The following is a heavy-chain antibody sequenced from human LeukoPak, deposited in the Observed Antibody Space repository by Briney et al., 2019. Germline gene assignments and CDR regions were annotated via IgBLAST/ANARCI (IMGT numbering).Heavy chain of an antibody. Sequence: GGSLRLSCAASGFPFSAYSMNWVRQAPGKGLEWVSSISGSSNYMYYADSVKGRFTISRDNAKNSLYLHMNSLRADDPAVYYCAKAYYASSGYSYYFDSWGQGNVVTVSS. J-gene: IGHJ4*02. CDR1: GFPFSAYS. V-gene: IGHV3-21*01. D-gene: IGHD3-22*01. CDR3: AKAYYASSGYSYYFDS. CDR2: ISGSSNYM.